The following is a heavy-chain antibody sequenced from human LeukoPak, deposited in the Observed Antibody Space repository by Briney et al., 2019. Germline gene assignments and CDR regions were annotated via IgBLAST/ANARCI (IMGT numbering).Heavy chain of an antibody. CDR3: AKEVVRGVIMNYYYMDV. CDR2: ISGSGGST. J-gene: IGHJ6*03. Sequence: GGTLRLSCAASGFTFSSYGMSWVRQAPGKGLEWVSAISGSGGSTYYADSVKGRFTIPRDNSKNTLYLQMNSLRAEDTAVYYCAKEVVRGVIMNYYYMDVWGKGTTVTISS. V-gene: IGHV3-23*01. CDR1: GFTFSSYG. D-gene: IGHD3-10*01.